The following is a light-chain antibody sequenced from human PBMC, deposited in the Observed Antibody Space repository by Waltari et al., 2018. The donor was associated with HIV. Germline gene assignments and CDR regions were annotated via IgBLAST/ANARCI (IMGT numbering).Light chain of an antibody. CDR3: SSYSATNTVV. V-gene: IGLV2-18*02. CDR2: EVT. Sequence: QSALTQPPSVSGSPGQSVTISCAGTNSHIGGYDRVSWYQQPPGTAPNLLIYEVTNRPSGVPGRFSASKSGTTASLTISGLQAGDEGDYYCSSYSATNTVVFGGGTKLTVL. CDR1: NSHIGGYDR. J-gene: IGLJ2*01.